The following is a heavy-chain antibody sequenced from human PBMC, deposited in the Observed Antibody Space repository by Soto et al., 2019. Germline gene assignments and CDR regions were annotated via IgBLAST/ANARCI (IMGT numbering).Heavy chain of an antibody. CDR3: ARGDIVATIYWFDP. Sequence: EVQLVESGGGLVKPGGSLRLSCAASGFTFSSYSMNWVRQAPGKGLEWVSSISRSSSYIYYADSVKGRFTISRDNAKNSLYLQMNSLRAEDTAVYYCARGDIVATIYWFDPWGQGTLVTVSS. J-gene: IGHJ5*02. CDR2: ISRSSSYI. D-gene: IGHD5-12*01. V-gene: IGHV3-21*01. CDR1: GFTFSSYS.